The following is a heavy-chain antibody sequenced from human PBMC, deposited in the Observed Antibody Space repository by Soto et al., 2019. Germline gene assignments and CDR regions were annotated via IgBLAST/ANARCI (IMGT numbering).Heavy chain of an antibody. J-gene: IGHJ6*02. CDR3: ARDLGKTHYYSLDV. V-gene: IGHV1-2*04. Sequence: ASVKVSCKASGYTFTGYYIHWVRQAPGQGLEWMGWINPNSGGTNYAQKFQGWVTLTSDTSISTAYLELSRLRSDDTAVYYCARDLGKTHYYSLDVWGQGTTVTVS. CDR2: INPNSGGT. CDR1: GYTFTGYY.